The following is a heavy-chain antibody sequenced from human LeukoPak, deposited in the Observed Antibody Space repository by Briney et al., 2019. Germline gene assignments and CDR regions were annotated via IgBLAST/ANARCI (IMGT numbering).Heavy chain of an antibody. V-gene: IGHV3-23*01. CDR1: GFTFSSYA. Sequence: PGGSLRLSCAASGFTFSSYAMSWVRQAPGKGLEWVSVIGGGGTNTYHAASVKGRFTISRDNSKNTLYLQMNSLRVEDTALYYCAKGRSDFDYWGQGTLVTVSS. CDR3: AKGRSDFDY. J-gene: IGHJ4*02. CDR2: IGGGGTNT.